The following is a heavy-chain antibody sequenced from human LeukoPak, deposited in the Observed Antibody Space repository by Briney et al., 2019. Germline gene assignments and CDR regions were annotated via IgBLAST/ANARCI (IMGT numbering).Heavy chain of an antibody. V-gene: IGHV4-59*08. Sequence: SETLSLTCAVYGGSFRGYYWSWIRQPPGKGLEWIGYIYYSGSTNYNPSLQSRVTISVDTSKNQFSLNLTSVTAADTAVYYCARYGSGTYPRFDYWGQGILVTVSS. CDR2: IYYSGST. CDR1: GGSFRGYY. D-gene: IGHD3-10*01. J-gene: IGHJ4*02. CDR3: ARYGSGTYPRFDY.